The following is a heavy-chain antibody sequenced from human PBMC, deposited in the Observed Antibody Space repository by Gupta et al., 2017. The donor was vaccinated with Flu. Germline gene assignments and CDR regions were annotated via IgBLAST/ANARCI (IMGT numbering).Heavy chain of an antibody. CDR2: IISIIDYI. Sequence: EVQLVESGGGVVESVGFLIISCATTGVHFCSVNINCVRQAPMNALELVSFIISIIDYIYYADAVKGLFTISRDNAKNSLYLQINSLSAEDTAVYYCARVGYGSSSEQGPFDYWGHGTLVTVSS. V-gene: IGHV3-21*01. J-gene: IGHJ4*01. D-gene: IGHD6-6*01. CDR3: ARVGYGSSSEQGPFDY. CDR1: GVHFCSVN.